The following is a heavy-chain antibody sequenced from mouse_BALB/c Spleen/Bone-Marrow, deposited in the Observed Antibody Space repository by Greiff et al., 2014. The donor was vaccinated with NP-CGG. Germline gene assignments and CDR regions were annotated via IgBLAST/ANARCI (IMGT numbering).Heavy chain of an antibody. CDR3: ARRGYGYLDY. Sequence: VQLQQSGAELVKPGASVKLSCKTSGYTFTSYWIQWVKQRPGQGLGWIGEIFPGTVTPYYNEKFKGKATLTIDTSSSTASMQLSSLTSEDSAVHFCARRGYGYLDYWGQGTTLTVSS. CDR2: IFPGTVTP. V-gene: IGHV1S132*01. D-gene: IGHD2-10*02. J-gene: IGHJ2*01. CDR1: GYTFTSYW.